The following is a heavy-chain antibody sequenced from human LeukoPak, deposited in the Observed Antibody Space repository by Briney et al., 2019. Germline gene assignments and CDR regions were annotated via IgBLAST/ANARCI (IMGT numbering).Heavy chain of an antibody. CDR3: ATTTEQQLVYPSNYYYYYGMDV. D-gene: IGHD6-13*01. CDR2: FDPEDGET. Sequence: ASVKVSCKVSGYTLTELSMHWVRQAPGKGLEWMGGFDPEDGETIYAQKFQGRVTMTEDTSTDTAYMELSSLRSEDTAVYYCATTTEQQLVYPSNYYYYYGMDVWGQGTTVTVSS. V-gene: IGHV1-24*01. CDR1: GYTLTELS. J-gene: IGHJ6*02.